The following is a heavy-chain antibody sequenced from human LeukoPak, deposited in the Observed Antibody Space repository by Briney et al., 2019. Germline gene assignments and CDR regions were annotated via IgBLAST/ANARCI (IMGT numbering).Heavy chain of an antibody. V-gene: IGHV3-7*01. CDR1: GFTFSSYW. Sequence: GGSLRLSCAASGFTFSSYWMSWVRQAPGKGLEWVANIKEDGSEKDYVDSVKGRFTISRDNAKKSLYLQMNSLRAEDTAVYYCARDLAYCGGDCYDEVDYWGQGTLVTVSS. CDR2: IKEDGSEK. D-gene: IGHD2-21*02. CDR3: ARDLAYCGGDCYDEVDY. J-gene: IGHJ4*02.